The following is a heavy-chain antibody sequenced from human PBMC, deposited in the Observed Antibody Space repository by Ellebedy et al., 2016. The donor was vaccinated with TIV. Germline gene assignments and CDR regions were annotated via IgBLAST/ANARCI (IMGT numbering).Heavy chain of an antibody. V-gene: IGHV4-34*01. J-gene: IGHJ4*02. CDR3: ARGLARDY. Sequence: ESLKISCAASGFTFSYYWMSWVRQAPGKGLEWIGEITHSGSTNYNPSLKSRVTISVDTSKNQFSLNLSSVTAADTAVYYCARGLARDYWGQGTLVTVSS. CDR1: GFTFSYYW. CDR2: ITHSGST.